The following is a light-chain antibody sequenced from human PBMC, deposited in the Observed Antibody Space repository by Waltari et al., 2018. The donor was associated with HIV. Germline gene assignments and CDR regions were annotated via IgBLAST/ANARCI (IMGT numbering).Light chain of an antibody. CDR2: GAS. V-gene: IGKV3-15*01. Sequence: EVVLTQSPATLSLSPGERATLSCRASQSVGNPLGWYQQKPGQAPRLLVYGASTRAAGVPARFTGSGSGTEFTLTISTLQSEDFAVYYCQQYNYWPPYTFGQGTRLEIK. CDR3: QQYNYWPPYT. CDR1: QSVGNP. J-gene: IGKJ2*01.